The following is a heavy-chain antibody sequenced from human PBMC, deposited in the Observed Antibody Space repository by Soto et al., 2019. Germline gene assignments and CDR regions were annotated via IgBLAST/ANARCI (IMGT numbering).Heavy chain of an antibody. Sequence: QVQLQESGPRLVKPSQTLSLTCTVSGGPITNYWSWIRQHPGKGLEWIGYIYDSGSTYYNPSLKSRVTMSLDTSKNQLSLKLTSVTAADTAVYYCARVNLDYVTGMDVWGQGTTVTVSS. J-gene: IGHJ6*02. CDR1: GGPITNY. V-gene: IGHV4-31*03. CDR2: IYDSGST. CDR3: ARVNLDYVTGMDV. D-gene: IGHD4-17*01.